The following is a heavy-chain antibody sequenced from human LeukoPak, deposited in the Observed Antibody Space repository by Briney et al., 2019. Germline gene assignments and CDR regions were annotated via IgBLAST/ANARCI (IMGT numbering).Heavy chain of an antibody. D-gene: IGHD4-17*01. Sequence: GGSLRLSCAASGFTFSGYAMHWVRQAPGKGLEWVAVISSDGSNKYYADSVKGRFTISRDNSKNTLYLQMNSLRAEDTAVYYCASDPYGDYYFAYWGQGTLVTVSS. V-gene: IGHV3-30-3*01. CDR2: ISSDGSNK. CDR1: GFTFSGYA. J-gene: IGHJ4*02. CDR3: ASDPYGDYYFAY.